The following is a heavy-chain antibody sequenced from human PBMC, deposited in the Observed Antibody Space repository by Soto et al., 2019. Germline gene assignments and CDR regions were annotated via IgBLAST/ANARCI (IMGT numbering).Heavy chain of an antibody. J-gene: IGHJ4*02. V-gene: IGHV4-38-2*01. CDR1: GYSISSGYY. Sequence: SETLSLTCAVCGYSISSGYYWGWIRQPPGKGLEWIGSIYHSGSTYYNPSLKSRVTISVDTSKNQFSLKLSSVTAAETAVYYCARATHSYYYDSSGSPAHFDYWGQGTLVTVSS. CDR2: IYHSGST. CDR3: ARATHSYYYDSSGSPAHFDY. D-gene: IGHD3-22*01.